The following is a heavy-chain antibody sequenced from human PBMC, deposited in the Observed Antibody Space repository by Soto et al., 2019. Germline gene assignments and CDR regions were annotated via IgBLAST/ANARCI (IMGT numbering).Heavy chain of an antibody. D-gene: IGHD6-19*01. V-gene: IGHV5-51*01. J-gene: IGHJ4*02. Sequence: GESLKISCKGSGYSFTSYWIGWVRQMPGKGLEWMGIIYPGDSDTKYSPSFQGQVTISADRSISTAYLQWSSLKASDTAMYYCARPRAVAGSNYYFDHCGQGTLVTVSS. CDR2: IYPGDSDT. CDR1: GYSFTSYW. CDR3: ARPRAVAGSNYYFDH.